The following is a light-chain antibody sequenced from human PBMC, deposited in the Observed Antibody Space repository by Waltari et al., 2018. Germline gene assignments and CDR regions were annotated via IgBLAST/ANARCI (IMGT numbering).Light chain of an antibody. J-gene: IGLJ2*01. V-gene: IGLV2-14*03. CDR2: DVS. CDR1: TSDVGPSNY. CDR3: SSSTSSNTLA. Sequence: QSALTQPASVSGSPGQSNTISCTGPTSDVGPSNYVPWSQQHPGKAPKLMIYDVSNRPSGVSNRFSGSKSGNTASLTISGLQAEDEADYYCSSSTSSNTLAFGGGTKLTVL.